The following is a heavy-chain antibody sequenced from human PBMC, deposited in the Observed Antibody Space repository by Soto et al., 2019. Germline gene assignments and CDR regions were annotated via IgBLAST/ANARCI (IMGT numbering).Heavy chain of an antibody. CDR2: IWHEGSNS. CDR3: ARRQIPPPTRGAANARGAMDV. D-gene: IGHD6-13*01. Sequence: QVQLVESGGGVVQPGRSLRLSCAASGFTFNNYGMHWVRQAPGKGLEWLAVIWHEGSNSSYANSVKGRFTISRDNSRNTLYLQMSSLRAEDTGVYYCARRQIPPPTRGAANARGAMDVWGQGTTVTVSS. J-gene: IGHJ6*02. CDR1: GFTFNNYG. V-gene: IGHV3-33*01.